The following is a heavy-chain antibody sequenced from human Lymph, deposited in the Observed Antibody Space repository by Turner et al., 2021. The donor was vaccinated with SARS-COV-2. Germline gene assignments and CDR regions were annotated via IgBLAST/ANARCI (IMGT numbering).Heavy chain of an antibody. D-gene: IGHD1-1*01. V-gene: IGHV3-53*01. CDR2: IYSGGST. CDR1: GFIVSSNY. Sequence: VPLVGAGGGFVQPGGSLGLPCAASGFIVSSNYMNWVRQAPGKELEWVSLIYSGGSTYYADSGKGRFTISRDNSKNTLDLQTNSLRAEDTAVYYCARDLQLDGMDVWGQGTTVTVSS. CDR3: ARDLQLDGMDV. J-gene: IGHJ6*02.